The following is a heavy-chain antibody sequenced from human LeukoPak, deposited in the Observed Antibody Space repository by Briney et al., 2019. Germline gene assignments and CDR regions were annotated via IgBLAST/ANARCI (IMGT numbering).Heavy chain of an antibody. CDR2: ISADGGST. J-gene: IGHJ4*02. V-gene: IGHV3-43*02. CDR3: AKESGKFDY. CDR1: GLNFDDSA. Sequence: GGSLRLSCVASGLNFDDSAMHWVRQAPGNGLESFSLISADGGSTFSADSVKGRFSISRDNSKNSLYLQMNSLRSEDTAMYYCAKESGKFDYWGQGTLVTVSS.